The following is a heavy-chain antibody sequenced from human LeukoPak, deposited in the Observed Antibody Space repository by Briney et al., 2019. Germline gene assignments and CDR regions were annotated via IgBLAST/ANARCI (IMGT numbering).Heavy chain of an antibody. J-gene: IGHJ5*02. CDR3: ARGSIAAANYNWFDP. CDR2: ISSSSSYI. CDR1: GFTFSSYS. D-gene: IGHD6-13*01. V-gene: IGHV3-21*01. Sequence: GGSLRLSCAASGFTFSSYSMNWVRQAPGKGLERVSSISSSSSYIYYADSVKGRFTISRDNAKNSLYLQMNSLRAEDTAVYYCARGSIAAANYNWFDPWGQGTLVTVSS.